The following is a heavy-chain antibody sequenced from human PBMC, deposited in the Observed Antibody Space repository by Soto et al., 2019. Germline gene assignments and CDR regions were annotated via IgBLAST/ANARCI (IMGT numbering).Heavy chain of an antibody. J-gene: IGHJ4*02. CDR2: IYPGDSDT. CDR3: ARQDDYVWGSYRTTTGPFDY. D-gene: IGHD3-16*02. CDR1: GYSFTSYW. Sequence: GESLKISCKGSGYSFTSYWIGWVRQMPGKGLEWMGIIYPGDSDTRYSPSFQGQVTISADKSISTAYLQWSSLKASDTAMYYCARQDDYVWGSYRTTTGPFDYWGQGTLVTVSS. V-gene: IGHV5-51*01.